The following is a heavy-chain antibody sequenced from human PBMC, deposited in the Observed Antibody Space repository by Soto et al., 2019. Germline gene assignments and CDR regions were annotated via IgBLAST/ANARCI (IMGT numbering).Heavy chain of an antibody. D-gene: IGHD2-15*01. CDR1: GGSISSYY. CDR3: ARRYGGNFDY. Sequence: QVQLQESGPGLVKPSETLSLTCTVSGGSISSYYWSWIRQPPGKGLEWIGYSYYSGSTNYNPSLRIRVTISVDTSKNPFSLKLSSVTAADTAVYYCARRYGGNFDYWGQGTLVTVSS. CDR2: SYYSGST. V-gene: IGHV4-59*01. J-gene: IGHJ4*02.